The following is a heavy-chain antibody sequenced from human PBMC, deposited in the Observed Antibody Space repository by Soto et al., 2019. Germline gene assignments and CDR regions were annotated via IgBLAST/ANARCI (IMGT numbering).Heavy chain of an antibody. Sequence: SVKVSCKASGGTFSSYTISWVRQAPGQGLEWMGRIIPILGIANYAQKFQGRVTITADKSTSTAYMELSSLRSEDTAVYYCARAARIAVAGPVDYWGQGTLVTVSS. V-gene: IGHV1-69*02. CDR2: IIPILGIA. J-gene: IGHJ4*02. CDR3: ARAARIAVAGPVDY. CDR1: GGTFSSYT. D-gene: IGHD6-19*01.